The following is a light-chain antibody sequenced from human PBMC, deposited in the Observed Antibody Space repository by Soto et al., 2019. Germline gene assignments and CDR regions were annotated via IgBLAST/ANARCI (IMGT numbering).Light chain of an antibody. V-gene: IGLV6-57*01. Sequence: NFMLTQPHAVSESPGKTVIISCTRSSGSIASNYVQWYQQRPGSSPTTVIYEDNQRPSGVPDRFSGSIDSSSNSASLTISGLETEDDADYFCQSYDATNQVFGGGTKLTV. CDR1: SGSIASNY. CDR2: EDN. J-gene: IGLJ3*02. CDR3: QSYDATNQV.